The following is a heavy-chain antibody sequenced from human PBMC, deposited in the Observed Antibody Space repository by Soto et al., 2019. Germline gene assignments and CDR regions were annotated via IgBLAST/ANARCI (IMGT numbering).Heavy chain of an antibody. Sequence: GGSLRLSCAASGFTFSSYGMHWVRQAPGKGLEWVAVISYDGSNKYYADSVKGRFTISRDNSKNTLYLQMNSLRAEDTAVYYCAKDIAAARDHYYYGMDVWGQGTTVTVSS. D-gene: IGHD6-13*01. CDR2: ISYDGSNK. CDR1: GFTFSSYG. V-gene: IGHV3-30*18. CDR3: AKDIAAARDHYYYGMDV. J-gene: IGHJ6*02.